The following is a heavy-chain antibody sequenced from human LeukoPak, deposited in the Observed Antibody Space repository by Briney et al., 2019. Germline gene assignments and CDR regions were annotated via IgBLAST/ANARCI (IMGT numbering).Heavy chain of an antibody. D-gene: IGHD3-22*01. CDR3: ARSNYCDSSGYYYN. CDR2: INPNSGGT. V-gene: IGHV1-2*02. Sequence: ASVKVSCKASGYTFTGYYMHWVRQAPGQGLEWMGWINPNSGGTNYAQKFQGRVTMTRDTSISTAYMELSRLRSDDTAVYYCARSNYCDSSGYYYNWGQGTLVTVSS. J-gene: IGHJ4*02. CDR1: GYTFTGYY.